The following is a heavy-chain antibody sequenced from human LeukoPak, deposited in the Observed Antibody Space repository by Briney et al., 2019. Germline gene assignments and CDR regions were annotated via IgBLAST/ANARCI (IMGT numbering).Heavy chain of an antibody. CDR2: INPSGGST. V-gene: IGHV1-46*01. CDR1: GDTFTSYY. D-gene: IGHD6-13*01. CDR3: ARDPKVAAAGTRYFDL. J-gene: IGHJ2*01. Sequence: ASVKVSCKASGDTFTSYYMHWVRQAPGQGLEWMGIINPSGGSTSYAQKFQGRVTMTRDTSTSTVYMELSSLRSEDTAVYSCARDPKVAAAGTRYFDLWGRGTLVTVSS.